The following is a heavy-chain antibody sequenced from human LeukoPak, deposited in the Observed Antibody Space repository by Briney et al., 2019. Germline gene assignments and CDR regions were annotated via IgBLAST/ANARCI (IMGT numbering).Heavy chain of an antibody. Sequence: GESLKISCKGSGHSFTSYWIGWVRQMPGKGLEWMGIIYPGDSDTRYSPSFQGQVTISADKSISTAYLQWSSLKASDTAMYYCARQPSVAGPYHYYGMDVWGQGTTVTVSS. D-gene: IGHD6-19*01. J-gene: IGHJ6*02. CDR3: ARQPSVAGPYHYYGMDV. V-gene: IGHV5-51*01. CDR2: IYPGDSDT. CDR1: GHSFTSYW.